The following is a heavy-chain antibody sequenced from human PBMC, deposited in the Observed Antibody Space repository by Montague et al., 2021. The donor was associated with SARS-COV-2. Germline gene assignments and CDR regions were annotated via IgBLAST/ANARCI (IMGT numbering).Heavy chain of an antibody. CDR3: VEIVGAADY. J-gene: IGHJ4*02. CDR1: GGSISSSSYY. V-gene: IGHV4-39*01. D-gene: IGHD1-26*01. CDR2: IYYSGST. Sequence: SETLSLTCTVSGGSISSSSYYWGWIRQPPGKGLEWIGSIYYSGSTYYNPSLKSRVTISVDTSKSQFSLKLSSVTAADTAVYYRVEIVGAADYWGQGTLVTVSS.